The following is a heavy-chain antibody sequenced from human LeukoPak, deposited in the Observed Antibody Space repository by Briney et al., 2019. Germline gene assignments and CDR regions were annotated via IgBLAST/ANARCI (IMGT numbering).Heavy chain of an antibody. Sequence: GGSLRLSCAASGFTFSSYTMNWVRQAPGKGLEWVSYISSSSSTIYYADSVKGRFTISRDNAKNSLYLQMNSLRAEDTAVYYCARVTVDSSGYYYAPLDYWGQGTLVTVSS. CDR2: ISSSSSTI. D-gene: IGHD3-22*01. J-gene: IGHJ4*02. CDR3: ARVTVDSSGYYYAPLDY. CDR1: GFTFSSYT. V-gene: IGHV3-48*01.